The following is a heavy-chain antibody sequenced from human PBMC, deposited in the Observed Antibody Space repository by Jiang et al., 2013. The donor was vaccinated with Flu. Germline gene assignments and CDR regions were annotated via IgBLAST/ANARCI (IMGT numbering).Heavy chain of an antibody. D-gene: IGHD1-26*01. Sequence: VQLLESGGGLVQPGGSLRLSCVASGFTFNYYAMNWVRQAPGKGLEWVSGIDGSGGITYYADSVRGRFTISRDNSKNTLYLQMSSLRAEDTAVYYCARPPSKWELPEHWGQGTLVTVSS. J-gene: IGHJ1*01. CDR1: GFTFNYYA. CDR3: ARPPSKWELPEH. V-gene: IGHV3-23*01. CDR2: IDGSGGIT.